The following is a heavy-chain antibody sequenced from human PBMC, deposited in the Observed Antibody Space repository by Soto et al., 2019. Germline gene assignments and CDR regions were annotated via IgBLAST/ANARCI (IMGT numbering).Heavy chain of an antibody. CDR1: GFTFSTYG. CDR2: IWYEGLNI. Sequence: QVQLVESGGGVVQPGTSLRLSCAASGFTFSTYGMHWVRQTPGKGLEWVAIIWYEGLNIYYADSVKGRFTISRDDSKNTVYQEMNSLRPGDTAVYYCASAGPYCGSDCYPWAFDIWGHGTVVTVSS. CDR3: ASAGPYCGSDCYPWAFDI. D-gene: IGHD2-21*02. V-gene: IGHV3-33*01. J-gene: IGHJ3*02.